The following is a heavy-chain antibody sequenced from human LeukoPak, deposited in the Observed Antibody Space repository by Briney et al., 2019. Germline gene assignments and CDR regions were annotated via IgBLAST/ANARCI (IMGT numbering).Heavy chain of an antibody. J-gene: IGHJ4*02. D-gene: IGHD2/OR15-2a*01. Sequence: GGSLRLSCAASAFTFRSYWMTWVRHAPGKGMEWVANINQDGSERNYVDSVEGRFTISRDNAKNSLFLQMNSLRVEDTAVYYCATEKYCTSSTCLYHFQYWGQGTLVTVSS. CDR3: ATEKYCTSSTCLYHFQY. CDR1: AFTFRSYW. CDR2: INQDGSER. V-gene: IGHV3-7*01.